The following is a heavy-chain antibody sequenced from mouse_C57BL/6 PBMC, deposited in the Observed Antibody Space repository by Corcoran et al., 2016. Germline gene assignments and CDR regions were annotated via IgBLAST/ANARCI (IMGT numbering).Heavy chain of an antibody. CDR1: GYTFTTYG. CDR3: ARWGLGLPFDY. V-gene: IGHV9-3*01. J-gene: IGHJ2*01. D-gene: IGHD4-1*01. Sequence: QIQLVQSGPELKKPGGTVKISCKASGYTFTTYGMSWVKQAPGKGLKWMGWINTYSGVPTYADDFKGRFAFSLETSASTAYLQINNLKNEDTATYFCARWGLGLPFDYWGQGTTLTVSS. CDR2: INTYSGVP.